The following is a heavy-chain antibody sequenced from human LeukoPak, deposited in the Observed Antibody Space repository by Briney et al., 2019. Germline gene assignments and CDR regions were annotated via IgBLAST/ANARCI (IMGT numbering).Heavy chain of an antibody. V-gene: IGHV1-8*03. Sequence: ASVTVSCKASGYTFTSYDINWVRQATGQGLEWMGWMNPNSGNTGYAQKFQGRVTITRNTSISTAYMELSSLRSEDTAVYYCARAWGSLITMGEYFQHWGQGTLVTVSS. D-gene: IGHD3-10*01. CDR1: GYTFTSYD. J-gene: IGHJ1*01. CDR2: MNPNSGNT. CDR3: ARAWGSLITMGEYFQH.